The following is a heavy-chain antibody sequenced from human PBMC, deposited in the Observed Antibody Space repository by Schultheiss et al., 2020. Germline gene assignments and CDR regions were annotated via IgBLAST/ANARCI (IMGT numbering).Heavy chain of an antibody. CDR3: ARHGDDGGDY. CDR1: GFTFSSYS. CDR2: ISSSSSYI. Sequence: GGSLRLSCAASGFTFSSYSMNWVRQAPGKGLEWVSSISSSSSYIYYPDSVKGRFTISRDNAKNSLYLQMNSLRAEDTAVYYCARHGDDGGDYWGQGTLVTVSS. D-gene: IGHD4-23*01. J-gene: IGHJ4*02. V-gene: IGHV3-21*01.